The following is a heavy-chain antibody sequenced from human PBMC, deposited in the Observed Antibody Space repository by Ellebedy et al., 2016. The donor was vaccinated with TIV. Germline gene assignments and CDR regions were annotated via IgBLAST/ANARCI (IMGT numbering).Heavy chain of an antibody. CDR2: ISWNSGSI. V-gene: IGHV3-9*01. Sequence: SLKISCAASGFTFDDYAMHWVRQAPGKGLEWVSGISWNSGSIGYADSVKGRFTISRDNAKNSLYLQMNSLRAEDTALYYCAKGWIQLWSNDAFDIWGQGTMVTVSS. J-gene: IGHJ3*02. D-gene: IGHD5-18*01. CDR3: AKGWIQLWSNDAFDI. CDR1: GFTFDDYA.